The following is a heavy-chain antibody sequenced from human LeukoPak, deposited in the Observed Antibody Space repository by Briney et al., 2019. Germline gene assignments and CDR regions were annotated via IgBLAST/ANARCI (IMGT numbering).Heavy chain of an antibody. D-gene: IGHD2-2*02. V-gene: IGHV3-53*01. Sequence: GGSLRLSCAASGFTVSSNYMSWVRQAPGKGLEWVSVIYSGGSTYYADSVKGRFTISRDSSMNTLYLQMNSLRAEDTALYYCAKPPGYCSSTSCYTAFDYWGQGTLVTVSS. CDR1: GFTVSSNY. J-gene: IGHJ4*02. CDR2: IYSGGST. CDR3: AKPPGYCSSTSCYTAFDY.